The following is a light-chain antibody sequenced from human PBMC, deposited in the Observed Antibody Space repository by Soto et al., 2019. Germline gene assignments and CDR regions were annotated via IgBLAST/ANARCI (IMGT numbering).Light chain of an antibody. Sequence: DIVLTQSPATLSLSPGDRATLSCRASQSVSRNLTWYQQKPSRPPSLLIFAAPDWATGIPGRFSGSGSGTDFPLTISSLQADDFANYYCQQRSTSPNTFGQGTKVEIK. CDR3: QQRSTSPNT. CDR2: AAP. CDR1: QSVSRN. J-gene: IGKJ2*01. V-gene: IGKV3-11*01.